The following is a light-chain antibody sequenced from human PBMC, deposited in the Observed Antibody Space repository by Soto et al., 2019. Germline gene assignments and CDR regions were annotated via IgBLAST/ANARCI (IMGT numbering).Light chain of an antibody. J-gene: IGKJ4*01. CDR3: QQYGNSPLT. V-gene: IGKV3-20*01. CDR2: GAS. Sequence: EIVLTQSPGTLSLSPGERATLSCRASQRVSSSLLAWYQQKPAQAPRLLIYGASSRATGIPDRFSGSGSGTDFTLTISKLEPEDFAVYFCQQYGNSPLTFGGGTRV. CDR1: QRVSSSL.